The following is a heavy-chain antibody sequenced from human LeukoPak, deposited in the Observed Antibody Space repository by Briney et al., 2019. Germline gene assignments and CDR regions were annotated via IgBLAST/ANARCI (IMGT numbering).Heavy chain of an antibody. V-gene: IGHV4-59*01. CDR1: RGSISSYH. D-gene: IGHD5-18*01. Sequence: PSETLSLTCTVSRGSISSYHCSWIRQPPGKGLEWIGYIYYSGSTNYNPSLKSRVTISVDTSKNQCSLNLSSLTSSHTPVFNSARTTEGGYTYYYFYYYYMDVWGKGTTVTISS. J-gene: IGHJ6*03. CDR2: IYYSGST. CDR3: ARTTEGGYTYYYFYYYYMDV.